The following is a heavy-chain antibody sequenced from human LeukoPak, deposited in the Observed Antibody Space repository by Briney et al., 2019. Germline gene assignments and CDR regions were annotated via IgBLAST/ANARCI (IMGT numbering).Heavy chain of an antibody. CDR2: IYYSGST. CDR3: ASTIFGVVTPSYYYYYYMDV. V-gene: IGHV4-59*01. J-gene: IGHJ6*03. Sequence: PSETLSLTCTVSGGSLSSYYWSWIRQPPGKGLEWIGYIYYSGSTNYNPSLKSRVTISVDTSKNQFSLKLSSVTAADTAVYYCASTIFGVVTPSYYYYYYMDVWGKGTTVTVSS. D-gene: IGHD3-3*01. CDR1: GGSLSSYY.